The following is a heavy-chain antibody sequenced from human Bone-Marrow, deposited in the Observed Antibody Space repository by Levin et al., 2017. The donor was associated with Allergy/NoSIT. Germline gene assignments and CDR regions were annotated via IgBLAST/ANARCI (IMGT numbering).Heavy chain of an antibody. V-gene: IGHV3-11*01. CDR2: TTTTGTSV. CDR1: GFSFSDFY. CDR3: ARVGYSYGAYGMDV. D-gene: IGHD2-15*01. J-gene: IGHJ6*02. Sequence: GESLKISCAASGFSFSDFYMSWVRQAPGKGLEWLSYTTTTGTSVYYADSMKGRLTVSRDNTKRSLSLQLNSLGADDTAVYYCARVGYSYGAYGMDVWGQGTTVTVS.